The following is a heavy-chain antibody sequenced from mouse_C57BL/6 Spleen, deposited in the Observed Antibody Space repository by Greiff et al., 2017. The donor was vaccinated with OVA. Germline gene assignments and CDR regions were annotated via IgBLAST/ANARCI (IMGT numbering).Heavy chain of an antibody. D-gene: IGHD2-5*01. CDR3: ARGYYSNPAWFAY. CDR2: IYPGDGDT. V-gene: IGHV1-82*01. CDR1: GYAFSSSW. J-gene: IGHJ3*01. Sequence: QVQLKESGPELVKPGASVKISCKASGYAFSSSWMNWVKQRPGKGLEWIGRIYPGDGDTNYNGKFKGKAKLTADKSSSTAYMQLSSLTSEDSAVYFCARGYYSNPAWFAYWGQGTLVTVSA.